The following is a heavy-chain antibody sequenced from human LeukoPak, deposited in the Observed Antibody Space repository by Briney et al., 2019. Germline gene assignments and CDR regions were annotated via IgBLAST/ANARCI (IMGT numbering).Heavy chain of an antibody. CDR3: AKALTYFWSGYSKDDAFDI. CDR2: ISAYNGNT. V-gene: IGHV1-18*01. J-gene: IGHJ3*02. D-gene: IGHD3-3*01. Sequence: ASVKVSCTASGYTFTSYGISWVRQAPGQGLEWMGWISAYNGNTNYAQKLQGRVTMTTDTSTSTAYMELRSLRSDDTAVDYCAKALTYFWSGYSKDDAFDIWGQGTMVTVSS. CDR1: GYTFTSYG.